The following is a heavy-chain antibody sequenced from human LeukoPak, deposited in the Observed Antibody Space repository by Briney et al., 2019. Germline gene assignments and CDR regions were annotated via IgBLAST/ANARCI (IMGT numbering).Heavy chain of an antibody. Sequence: GGSLRLSCAASGFTFSSYAMNWVRQAPGKGLEWVSAISGSGGDTYYADSVKGRFTISRDNSKNTLSLQMNSLRAGDTAVYYCARYASPLEGMDVWGQGTTVTVSS. CDR2: ISGSGGDT. D-gene: IGHD1-1*01. J-gene: IGHJ6*02. CDR1: GFTFSSYA. V-gene: IGHV3-23*01. CDR3: ARYASPLEGMDV.